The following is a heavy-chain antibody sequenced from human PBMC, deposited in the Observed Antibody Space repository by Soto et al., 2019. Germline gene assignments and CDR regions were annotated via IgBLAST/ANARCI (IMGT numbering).Heavy chain of an antibody. Sequence: ASVKVSCKASGYTFTSYGISWVRQAPGQGLEWMGWISAYNGNTNYAQKLQGRVTMTTDTSTSTAYMELRSLRSDDTAVYYCAREEGGKLYPSNWFDPRGQGTLVTVSS. CDR3: AREEGGKLYPSNWFDP. V-gene: IGHV1-18*01. J-gene: IGHJ5*02. CDR1: GYTFTSYG. D-gene: IGHD3-16*02. CDR2: ISAYNGNT.